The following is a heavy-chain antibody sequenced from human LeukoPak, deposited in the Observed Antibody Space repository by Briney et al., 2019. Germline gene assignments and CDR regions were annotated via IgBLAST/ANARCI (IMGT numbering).Heavy chain of an antibody. CDR3: ATYSSLNRREFQF. V-gene: IGHV3-11*04. Sequence: PGGSLRLSCAASGFTFSDYYMSWIRQAPGKGLEWVSAISGSGGSTYYADSVKGRFTISRDNAKNSLYLQMNSLRAEDTAVYYCATYSSLNRREFQFWGQGTLLTVSS. D-gene: IGHD3-22*01. CDR2: ISGSGGST. J-gene: IGHJ1*01. CDR1: GFTFSDYY.